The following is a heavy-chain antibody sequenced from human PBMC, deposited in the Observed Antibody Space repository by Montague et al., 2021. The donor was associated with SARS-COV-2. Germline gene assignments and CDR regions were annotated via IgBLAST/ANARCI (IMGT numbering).Heavy chain of an antibody. Sequence: SETLSLTCTVSGGSISSYCWSWIRQPPGKGLEWIGYIYYSGSTNYNPSLKSQVTISVDTSKNQFSLKLSSVTAADTAVYYCARLEAGDCSGGSCYSSWFDHWGQGTLVTVSS. V-gene: IGHV4-59*08. CDR2: IYYSGST. CDR3: ARLEAGDCSGGSCYSSWFDH. CDR1: GGSISSYC. D-gene: IGHD2-15*01. J-gene: IGHJ5*02.